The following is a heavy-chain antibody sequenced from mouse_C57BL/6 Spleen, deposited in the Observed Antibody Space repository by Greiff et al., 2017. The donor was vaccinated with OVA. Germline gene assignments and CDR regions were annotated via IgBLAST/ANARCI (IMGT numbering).Heavy chain of an antibody. CDR3: ARYDGYGAMDY. CDR1: GFTFTDYY. V-gene: IGHV7-3*01. CDR2: IRNKANGYTT. Sequence: EVKLVESGGGLVQPGGSLSLSCAASGFTFTDYYMSWVRQPPGKALEWLGFIRNKANGYTTEYSASVKGRFTISRDNSQSILYLQMNALRAEDSATYYCARYDGYGAMDYWGQGTSVTVSS. J-gene: IGHJ4*01. D-gene: IGHD2-2*01.